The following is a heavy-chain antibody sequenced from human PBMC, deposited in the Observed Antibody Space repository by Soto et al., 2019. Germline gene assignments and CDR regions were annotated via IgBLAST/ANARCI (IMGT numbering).Heavy chain of an antibody. D-gene: IGHD2-2*01. V-gene: IGHV4-34*01. CDR2: INHSGST. Sequence: QVQLQQWGAGLLKPSETLSLTCAVYGGSFSGYYWSWIRQPPGKGLEWIGEINHSGSTNYNPSLKSRVTISVDTSKNQFSLKLSSVTAADTAVYYCARGWIVVVPAAYHFDYWGRGTLVTVSS. CDR3: ARGWIVVVPAAYHFDY. J-gene: IGHJ4*02. CDR1: GGSFSGYY.